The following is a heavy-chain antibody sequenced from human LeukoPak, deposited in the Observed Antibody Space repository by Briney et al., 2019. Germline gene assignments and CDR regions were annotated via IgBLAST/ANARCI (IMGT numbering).Heavy chain of an antibody. J-gene: IGHJ3*02. CDR1: GFTFSSYW. D-gene: IGHD4-11*01. CDR3: ARGYSNYGYAFDI. V-gene: IGHV3-21*01. Sequence: GGSLRLSCAASGFTFSSYWMHWVRQAPGKGLEWVSSISSSSYIYYVETVKGRFTISRDNARNSLYLQMNSLRAEDTAVYYCARGYSNYGYAFDIWGQGTMVTVSS. CDR2: ISSSSYI.